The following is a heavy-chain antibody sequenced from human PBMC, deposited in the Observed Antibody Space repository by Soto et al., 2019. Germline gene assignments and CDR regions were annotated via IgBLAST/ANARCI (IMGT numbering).Heavy chain of an antibody. J-gene: IGHJ3*01. CDR1: GFTFSSYG. V-gene: IGHV3-33*01. CDR2: IWYDGSNK. D-gene: IGHD4-17*01. CDR3: ARPYGGKIGDAPDL. Sequence: GGSLRLSCAASGFTFSSYGMHWVRQAPGKGLEWVAVIWYDGSNKYYADSVKGRFTISRDNSKNTLYLQMNSLRAEDSAVYNCARPYGGKIGDAPDLWGPGTMVGVSS.